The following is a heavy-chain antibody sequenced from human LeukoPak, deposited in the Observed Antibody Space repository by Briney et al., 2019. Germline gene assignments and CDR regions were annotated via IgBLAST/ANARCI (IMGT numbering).Heavy chain of an antibody. CDR2: ISYDGSNK. CDR3: VRYRREGLYYFDY. Sequence: GGSLRLSCAASGFTFSSYGMHWVRQAPGKGLEWVAVISYDGSNKYYADSVKGRFTISRDNSKNTLYLQMNSLTAEDTAVYYCVRYRREGLYYFDYWGQGTLVTVSS. V-gene: IGHV3-30*03. J-gene: IGHJ4*02. CDR1: GFTFSSYG.